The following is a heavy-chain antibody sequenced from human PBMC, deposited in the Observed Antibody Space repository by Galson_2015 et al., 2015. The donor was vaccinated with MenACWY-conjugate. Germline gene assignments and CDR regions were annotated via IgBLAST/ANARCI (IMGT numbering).Heavy chain of an antibody. Sequence: SLRLSCAASGFTFTRNGMHWVRQSPGKGLEWVAWIRDIGNDKSYADSVTGRFTISRDNSKSTVSLQMNNLRAEDTAEYYCAKDAQWSLDIWGQGTKVTVSS. D-gene: IGHD6-19*01. J-gene: IGHJ3*02. V-gene: IGHV3-30*02. CDR3: AKDAQWSLDI. CDR1: GFTFTRNG. CDR2: IRDIGNDK.